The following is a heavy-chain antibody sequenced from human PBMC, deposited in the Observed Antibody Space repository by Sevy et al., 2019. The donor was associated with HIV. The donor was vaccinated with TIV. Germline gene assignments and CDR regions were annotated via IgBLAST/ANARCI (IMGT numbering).Heavy chain of an antibody. CDR3: ARDGLYGGNFEYFQH. V-gene: IGHV3-23*01. J-gene: IGHJ1*01. CDR2: ITGSSTTI. D-gene: IGHD4-17*01. Sequence: LRLSCAASGFTFSNYALTWVRQAPGKGLDWVSSITGSSTTIYYADSVKGRFTVSRDNSNNTLYLHINSLRAEDTAVYYCARDGLYGGNFEYFQHWGQGTLVTVSS. CDR1: GFTFSNYA.